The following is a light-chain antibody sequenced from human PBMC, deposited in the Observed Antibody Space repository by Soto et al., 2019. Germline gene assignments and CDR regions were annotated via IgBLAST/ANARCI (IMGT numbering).Light chain of an antibody. CDR1: SGHSSYA. J-gene: IGLJ2*01. CDR2: LNSDGSH. CDR3: QTWGTGIVV. V-gene: IGLV4-69*01. Sequence: LVLTQSPSASASLGASVKLPCTLSSGHSSYAIAWHQQPPEKGPRYLMKLNSDGSHTKGDGIPDRLSGSSSGDERYLTISSLQSEDEADYYCQTWGTGIVVFGGGTQLTVL.